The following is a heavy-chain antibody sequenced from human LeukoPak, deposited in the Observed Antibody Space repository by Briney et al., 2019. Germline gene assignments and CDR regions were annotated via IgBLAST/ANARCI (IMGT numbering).Heavy chain of an antibody. D-gene: IGHD6-19*01. CDR3: ARDWRQWLVTYYFDY. V-gene: IGHV3-30*04. CDR1: KFTFSSYA. J-gene: IGHJ4*02. CDR2: ISYDGRNI. Sequence: GGSLRLSCAASKFTFSSYAMHWVRQAPGKGLEWVAVISYDGRNIYYADSVKGRFTISRDNSKNTLYLQMNSLRAEDTAVYYCARDWRQWLVTYYFDYWGQGTLVTVSS.